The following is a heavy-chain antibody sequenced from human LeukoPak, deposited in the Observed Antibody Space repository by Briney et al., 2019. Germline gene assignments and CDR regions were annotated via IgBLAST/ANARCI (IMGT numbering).Heavy chain of an antibody. CDR1: GGSISSYY. Sequence: SETLSLTCTVSGGSISSYYWSWIRQPPGKGLEWIGYIYYSGSTNYNPPLKSRVTISVDTSKNQFSLKLSSVTAADTAVYFCARAGSYRGYFDYWGQGTLVTVSS. V-gene: IGHV4-59*01. CDR3: ARAGSYRGYFDY. J-gene: IGHJ4*02. CDR2: IYYSGST. D-gene: IGHD1-26*01.